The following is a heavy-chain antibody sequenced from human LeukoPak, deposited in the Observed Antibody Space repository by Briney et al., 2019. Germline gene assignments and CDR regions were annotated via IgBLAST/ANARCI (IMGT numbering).Heavy chain of an antibody. D-gene: IGHD3-10*01. V-gene: IGHV4-34*01. CDR3: ARYCGSENYCISY. J-gene: IGHJ4*02. CDR1: GASFSAND. Sequence: SETLSLTCAVYGASFSANDWIWLRQPPGKGLEWIGEINHSGAITYKPSLKSRLTITSDTSKNQFSLKLSSVTAADTAAYYCARYCGSENYCISYWGQGTLVTVSS. CDR2: INHSGAI.